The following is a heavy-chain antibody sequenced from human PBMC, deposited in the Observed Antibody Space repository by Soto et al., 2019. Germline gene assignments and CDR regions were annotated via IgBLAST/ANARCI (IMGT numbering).Heavy chain of an antibody. CDR3: ARGGLTTVTIYYYYYMDV. J-gene: IGHJ6*03. Sequence: PSETLSLTCTVSGGSISSGGYYWSWIRQHPGKGLEWIGYIYYSGSTYYNPSLKSRVTISVDTSKNQFSLKLSSVTAADTAVYYCARGGLTTVTIYYYYYMDVWGKGTTVTVSS. CDR1: GGSISSGGYY. D-gene: IGHD4-17*01. CDR2: IYYSGST. V-gene: IGHV4-31*03.